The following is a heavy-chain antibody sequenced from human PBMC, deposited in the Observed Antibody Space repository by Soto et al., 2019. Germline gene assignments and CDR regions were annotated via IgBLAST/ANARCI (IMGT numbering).Heavy chain of an antibody. J-gene: IGHJ4*02. D-gene: IGHD6-19*01. V-gene: IGHV3-66*01. Sequence: GGSLRLSCAASGFTFSDYYMSWIRQSPGKGLEWVSVIYGNDNTYYTDSVKGRFIISRDNSKNTLYLQMNSLRAEDTAVYYCARADSRPVAGSGFDYWGQGTLVTVSS. CDR2: IYGNDNT. CDR1: GFTFSDYY. CDR3: ARADSRPVAGSGFDY.